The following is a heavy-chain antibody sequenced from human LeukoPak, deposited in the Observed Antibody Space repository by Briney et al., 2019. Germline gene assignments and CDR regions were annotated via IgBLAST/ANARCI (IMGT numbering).Heavy chain of an antibody. CDR2: ISGSGGST. D-gene: IGHD6-13*01. CDR3: AKDRTAAAAKAYYMDV. J-gene: IGHJ6*03. V-gene: IGHV3-23*01. Sequence: PGGSLRLSCAASGFTFSSYGMSWVRQAPGKGLEWVSAISGSGGSTYYADSVKGRFTISRDNSKNTLYLQMNSLRAEDTAVYYCAKDRTAAAAKAYYMDVWGKGTTVTVSS. CDR1: GFTFSSYG.